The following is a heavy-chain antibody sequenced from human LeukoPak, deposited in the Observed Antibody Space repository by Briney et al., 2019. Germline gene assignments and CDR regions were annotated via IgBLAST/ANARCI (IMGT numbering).Heavy chain of an antibody. CDR2: MNPNSGNT. J-gene: IGHJ5*02. CDR3: ARGRIAVAGTSPWFDP. D-gene: IGHD6-19*01. CDR1: GYTFTSYY. V-gene: IGHV1-8*03. Sequence: ASVKVSCKASGYTFTSYYMHWVRQATGQGLEWMGWMNPNSGNTGYAQKFQGRVTITRNTSISTAYMELSSLRSEDTAVYYCARGRIAVAGTSPWFDPWGQGTLVTVSS.